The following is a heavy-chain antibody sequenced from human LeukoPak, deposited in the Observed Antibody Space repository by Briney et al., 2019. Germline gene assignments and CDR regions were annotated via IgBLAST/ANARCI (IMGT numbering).Heavy chain of an antibody. CDR1: GFTFSSYG. CDR3: AKEGYYNSSGWGNSMDV. CDR2: ISYDGSNK. Sequence: GGSLRLSCAASGFTFSSYGMHWVRQAPGKGLEWVAVISYDGSNKYYADSVKGRFTISRDNSKNTLYLQMNSLRAEDTAVYYCAKEGYYNSSGWGNSMDVWGQGTTVTVSS. J-gene: IGHJ6*02. D-gene: IGHD3-22*01. V-gene: IGHV3-30*18.